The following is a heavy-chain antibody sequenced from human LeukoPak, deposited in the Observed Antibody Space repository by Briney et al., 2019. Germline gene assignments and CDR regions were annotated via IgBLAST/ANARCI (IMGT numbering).Heavy chain of an antibody. CDR2: IFSSATT. J-gene: IGHJ5*02. Sequence: SETLSLTCAVSGGSITSLYCNWIRQPPGKELEWIGYIFSSATTNYNPSLRSRVTISKDTSKNQFSLKLSSVTAADTAVYYCARKLSGWFDPWGQGTLVTVSS. D-gene: IGHD6-25*01. CDR1: GGSITSLY. V-gene: IGHV4-4*09. CDR3: ARKLSGWFDP.